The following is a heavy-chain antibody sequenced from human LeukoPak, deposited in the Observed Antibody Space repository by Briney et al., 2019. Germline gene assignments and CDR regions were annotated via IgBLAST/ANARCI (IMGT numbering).Heavy chain of an antibody. J-gene: IGHJ4*02. CDR1: GGTFSSYA. D-gene: IGHD3-22*01. Sequence: ASVKVSCKASGGTFSSYAISWVRQAPGQGLEWMGGIIPIFGTANYAQKFQGRVTITADESTSTAYMELSSLRSEDTAVYYCATDRERDPSVYYLVGGQGTLITVSS. CDR3: ATDRERDPSVYYLV. CDR2: IIPIFGTA. V-gene: IGHV1-69*13.